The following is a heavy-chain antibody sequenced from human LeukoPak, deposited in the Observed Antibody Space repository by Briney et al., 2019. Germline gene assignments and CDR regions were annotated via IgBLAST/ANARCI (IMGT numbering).Heavy chain of an antibody. Sequence: ASETLSLTCTVSGGSISSGGYYWSWIRQPPGKGLEWIGYMYQSGSSYYNPSLRGRVTISGDRSNNQFSLKLDSVTAADTAVYYCASMTTVTTYFDYWGQGTLVTVSS. D-gene: IGHD4-17*01. J-gene: IGHJ4*02. CDR1: GGSISSGGYY. CDR3: ASMTTVTTYFDY. CDR2: MYQSGSS. V-gene: IGHV4-30-2*01.